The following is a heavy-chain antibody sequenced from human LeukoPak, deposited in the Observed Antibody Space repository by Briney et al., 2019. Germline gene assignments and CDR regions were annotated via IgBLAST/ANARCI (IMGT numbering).Heavy chain of an antibody. Sequence: SETLSLTCTVSGGSIRSSYYYWGWIRQPPGKGLEWIGEINHSGSTNYNPSLKSRVTISVDTSKNQFSLKLSSVTAADTAVYYCARFPKRSENWNPTYYYYYYGMDVWGQGTTVTVSS. J-gene: IGHJ6*02. CDR3: ARFPKRSENWNPTYYYYYYGMDV. D-gene: IGHD1-1*01. CDR2: INHSGST. CDR1: GGSIRSSYYY. V-gene: IGHV4-39*07.